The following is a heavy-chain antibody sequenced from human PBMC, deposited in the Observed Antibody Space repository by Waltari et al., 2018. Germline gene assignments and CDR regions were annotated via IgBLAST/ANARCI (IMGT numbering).Heavy chain of an antibody. J-gene: IGHJ4*02. V-gene: IGHV4-4*02. Sequence: WWSWVRQSPANALEWIGQVHRNGRTNYNPSLASRAIVSLDSSMNQFSLRILSATAADTAVYYCARDLGRGLFLDSWGQGTLVTVSP. CDR3: ARDLGRGLFLDS. CDR1: W. CDR2: VHRNGRT. D-gene: IGHD2-15*01.